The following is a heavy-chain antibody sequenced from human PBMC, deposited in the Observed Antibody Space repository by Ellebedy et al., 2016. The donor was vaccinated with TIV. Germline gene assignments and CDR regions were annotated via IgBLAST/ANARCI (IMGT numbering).Heavy chain of an antibody. CDR3: ARDLQQPDYYYAMDV. V-gene: IGHV4-61*05. J-gene: IGHJ6*02. CDR1: GDSISGSPPY. CDR2: IYYSGST. Sequence: SETLSLTCSVSGDSISGSPPYWDWVRQPPGTGLEWIGYIYYSGSTSYNPSLQSRVTMSVDTSKNQFYLKLSSVIAADTAVYYCARDLQQPDYYYAMDVWGQGTTVTVSS. D-gene: IGHD6-13*01.